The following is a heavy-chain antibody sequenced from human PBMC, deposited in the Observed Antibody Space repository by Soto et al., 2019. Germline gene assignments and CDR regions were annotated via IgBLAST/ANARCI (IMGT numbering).Heavy chain of an antibody. Sequence: QVQLVQSGAEVKKPGASVKVSCKASGYTFTSYAMHWVRQAPGQRLEWMGWINAGNGNTKYSQKFQGRVTITRDTSASTAYMELSSLRSEDTAVYYCARDRVRRYYGSDHLLGGSDYWGQGTLVTVSS. CDR2: INAGNGNT. V-gene: IGHV1-3*01. J-gene: IGHJ4*02. CDR3: ARDRVRRYYGSDHLLGGSDY. D-gene: IGHD3-10*01. CDR1: GYTFTSYA.